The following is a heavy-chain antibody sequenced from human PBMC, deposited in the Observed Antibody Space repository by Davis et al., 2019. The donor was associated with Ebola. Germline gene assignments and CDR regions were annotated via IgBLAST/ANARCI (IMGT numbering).Heavy chain of an antibody. CDR1: GGSIRSYY. CDR2: IYYSGFT. J-gene: IGHJ4*02. CDR3: ARHHGGNSGYDLDY. Sequence: SETLSLTCTVSGGSIRSYYWSWIRQPPGKGLEWIGYIYYSGFTNYNPSLKSRATISVDTSKNQFSLNLRSVTAADTAVYYCARHHGGNSGYDLDYWGQGTLVTVSS. V-gene: IGHV4-59*08. D-gene: IGHD5-12*01.